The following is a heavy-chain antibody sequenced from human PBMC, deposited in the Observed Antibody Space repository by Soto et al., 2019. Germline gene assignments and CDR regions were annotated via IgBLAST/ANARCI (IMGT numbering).Heavy chain of an antibody. J-gene: IGHJ6*02. D-gene: IGHD3-22*01. CDR2: ISGSGGST. CDR1: GFTLSSHA. V-gene: IGHV3-23*01. CDR3: AANRGYNYYYGMDV. Sequence: GGSLRLSCAASGFTLSSHAMSWVRQAPGKGLEWVSAISGSGGSTYYADSVKGRFTISRDNSKNTLYLQMNSLRAEDTAVYYCAANRGYNYYYGMDVWGQGTTVTVSS.